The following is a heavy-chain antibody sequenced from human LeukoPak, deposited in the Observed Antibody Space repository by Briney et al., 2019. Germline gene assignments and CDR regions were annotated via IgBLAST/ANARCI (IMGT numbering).Heavy chain of an antibody. Sequence: GASVKVSCKASGFTFTSYYMHWVRQAPGQGPEWNGIIHPSGGSTSYPQKFQGRGTMTRDTSTSTVYMELSSLRSEDTAVYYCACVVRGAFDIWGQGTLVTVSS. CDR3: ACVVRGAFDI. CDR1: GFTFTSYY. V-gene: IGHV1-46*03. D-gene: IGHD2-21*01. J-gene: IGHJ3*02. CDR2: IHPSGGST.